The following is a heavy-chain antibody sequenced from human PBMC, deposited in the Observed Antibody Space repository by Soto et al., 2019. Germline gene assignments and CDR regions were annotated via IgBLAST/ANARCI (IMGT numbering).Heavy chain of an antibody. Sequence: QVQLQESGPGLVKPSQTLSLTCTVSGDSISSGGYYWSWIRQHPGEGLEWIGYIYDNGGAYYSPSLKGRVVISADRSENQFSLRLSSVTAADTAVYYCARVKGGTTRRAFDSWGQGTLVTVSS. V-gene: IGHV4-31*03. CDR1: GDSISSGGYY. J-gene: IGHJ4*02. CDR2: IYDNGGA. CDR3: ARVKGGTTRRAFDS. D-gene: IGHD1-7*01.